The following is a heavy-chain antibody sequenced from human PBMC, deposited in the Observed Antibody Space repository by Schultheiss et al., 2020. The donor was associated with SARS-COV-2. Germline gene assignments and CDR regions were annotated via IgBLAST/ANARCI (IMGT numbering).Heavy chain of an antibody. D-gene: IGHD3-3*01. V-gene: IGHV4-34*09. J-gene: IGHJ4*02. Sequence: SETLSLTCAVYGGSFSGYYWGWIRQPPGKGLEWIGSIYYSGSTYYNPSLKSRVTISVDTSKKQFSLKMSSVTAADAAVYYCARADVLRYYFDYWGQGNLVTVSS. CDR3: ARADVLRYYFDY. CDR2: IYYSGST. CDR1: GGSFSGYY.